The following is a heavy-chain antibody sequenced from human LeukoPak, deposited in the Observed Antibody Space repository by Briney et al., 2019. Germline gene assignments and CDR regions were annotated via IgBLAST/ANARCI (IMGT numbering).Heavy chain of an antibody. V-gene: IGHV4-34*01. CDR3: ARHKDYYYSYMDV. J-gene: IGHJ6*03. CDR1: GGSFSGYY. CDR2: INHSGST. Sequence: PAETLSLTCAVYGGSFSGYYWSWIRQPPGKGLEWIGEINHSGSTNYNPSLKSRVTISVDTSKNQFSLKLSSVTAADTAVYYCARHKDYYYSYMDVWGKGTTVTVSS.